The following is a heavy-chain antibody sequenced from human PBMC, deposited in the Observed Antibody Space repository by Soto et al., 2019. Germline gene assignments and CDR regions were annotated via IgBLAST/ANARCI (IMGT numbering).Heavy chain of an antibody. D-gene: IGHD2-2*01. CDR3: ASIPDIVVVPAAKNYMDV. J-gene: IGHJ6*03. CDR2: ISGSGGST. Sequence: GGSLRLSCAASGFTFSSYAMSWVRQAPGKGLEWVSAISGSGGSTYYADSVKGRFTISRDNSKNTLYLQMNSLRAEDTAVYYCASIPDIVVVPAAKNYMDVWGKGTTVTVSS. V-gene: IGHV3-23*01. CDR1: GFTFSSYA.